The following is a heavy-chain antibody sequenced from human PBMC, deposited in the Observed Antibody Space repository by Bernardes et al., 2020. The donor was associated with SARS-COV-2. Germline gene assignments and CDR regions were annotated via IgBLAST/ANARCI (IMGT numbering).Heavy chain of an antibody. D-gene: IGHD3-22*01. Sequence: SETLSLTCTVSGGSISSYYWSWIRQPPGKGLEWIGYIYYSGSTNYNPSLKSRVTISVDTSKNQFSLKLSSVTAADTAVYYCARHASEVVIPLDAFDIWGQGTMVTVSS. V-gene: IGHV4-59*08. CDR3: ARHASEVVIPLDAFDI. J-gene: IGHJ3*02. CDR1: GGSISSYY. CDR2: IYYSGST.